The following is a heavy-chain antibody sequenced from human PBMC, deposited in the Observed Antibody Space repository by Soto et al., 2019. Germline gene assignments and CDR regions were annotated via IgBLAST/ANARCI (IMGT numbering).Heavy chain of an antibody. CDR3: ATESGSTYGYFDY. D-gene: IGHD4-17*01. J-gene: IGHJ4*02. CDR2: ISNSGSN. CDR1: GGSFTSDDDY. Sequence: SETLSLTCTVSGGSFTSDDDYWSWIRQSPGKGLEWIGYISNSGSNCYNPSLKTRLSMSVDRSKNQFTLRLTSVTAADTAVYFCATESGSTYGYFDYWGQGTQVTVSS. V-gene: IGHV4-30-4*01.